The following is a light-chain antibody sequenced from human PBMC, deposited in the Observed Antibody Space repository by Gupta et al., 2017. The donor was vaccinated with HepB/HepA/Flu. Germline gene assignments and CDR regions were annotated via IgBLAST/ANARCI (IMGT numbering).Light chain of an antibody. CDR3: SSCKSGYTLVV. J-gene: IGLJ3*02. Sequence: QSALTQPASVYGSPGGPTTISCTASSSEIGGYNAVSWYQQYPGTAPKLLISGVSNRPSGVSYRFSGSKSGNSASLTISGLQPEDEADYYCSSCKSGYTLVVFGGGTKLTVL. CDR1: SSEIGGYNA. V-gene: IGLV2-14*03. CDR2: GVS.